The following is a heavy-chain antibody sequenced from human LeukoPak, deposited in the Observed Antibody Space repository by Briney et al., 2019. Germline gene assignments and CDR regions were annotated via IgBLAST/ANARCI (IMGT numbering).Heavy chain of an antibody. CDR2: IYPSGTT. J-gene: IGHJ6*03. V-gene: IGHV4-61*02. D-gene: IGHD3-10*01. CDR3: ARVRFGELLPPAPAYYYYYYMDV. Sequence: SETLSLTCTVSGGSISSDDYYWTWMRQPAGKGLEWIGRIYPSGTTNYNPSLKSRVTISLDTSKNQLSLKLSSVTAADTAVYYCARVRFGELLPPAPAYYYYYYMDVWGKGTTVTVFS. CDR1: GGSISSDDYY.